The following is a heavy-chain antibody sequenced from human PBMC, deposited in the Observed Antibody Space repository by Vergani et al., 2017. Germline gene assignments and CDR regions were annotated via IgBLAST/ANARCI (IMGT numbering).Heavy chain of an antibody. J-gene: IGHJ4*02. CDR2: ISSSSSYI. V-gene: IGHV3-21*01. CDR3: ARDPLIVYGSGSYDY. D-gene: IGHD3-10*01. CDR1: GFTFSSYS. Sequence: EVQLVESGGGLVQPGGSLRLSCAASGFTFSSYSMNWVRQAPGKGLEWVSSISSSSSYIYYADSVKGRFTISRDNAKNSLYLQMNSLRAEDTAVYYCARDPLIVYGSGSYDYWGQGTLVTVSS.